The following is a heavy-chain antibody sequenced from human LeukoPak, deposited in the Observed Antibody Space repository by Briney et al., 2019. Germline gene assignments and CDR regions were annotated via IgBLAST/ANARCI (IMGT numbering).Heavy chain of an antibody. J-gene: IGHJ6*02. V-gene: IGHV4-61*01. CDR3: ARDEGSSWSSYYYYYGMDV. CDR1: GGSVSSGSYY. D-gene: IGHD6-13*01. CDR2: IYYSGST. Sequence: SETLSLTCTVSGGSVSSGSYYWSWIRQPPGKGLEWIGYIYYSGSTNYNPSLKSRVTISVDTSKNQFSLKLSSVTAADTAVYYCARDEGSSWSSYYYYYGMDVWGQGTTVTVSS.